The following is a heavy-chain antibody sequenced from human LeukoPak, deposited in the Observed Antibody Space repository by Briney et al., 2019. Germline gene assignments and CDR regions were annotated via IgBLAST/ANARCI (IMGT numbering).Heavy chain of an antibody. V-gene: IGHV5-51*01. J-gene: IGHJ4*02. CDR3: ARGYCSSTSCYPLFDY. Sequence: GESLKISFKGSGYSFTSYWIGWVRPMPGKGLEWMGIIYPGDSDTRYSPSFQGQVTISADKSISTAYLQWSSLKASDTAMYYCARGYCSSTSCYPLFDYWGQGTLVTVSS. D-gene: IGHD2-2*01. CDR1: GYSFTSYW. CDR2: IYPGDSDT.